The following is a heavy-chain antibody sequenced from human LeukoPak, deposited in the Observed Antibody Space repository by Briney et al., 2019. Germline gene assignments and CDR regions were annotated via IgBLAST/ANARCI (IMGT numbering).Heavy chain of an antibody. J-gene: IGHJ5*02. Sequence: GSSVKVSCKASGGTFSSYAISWVRQAPGQGLEWMGGIIPIFGTANYAQKFQGRVTITTDESTSTAYMELSSLRSEDTAVYYCARGKASDSSSWYAWFDPWGQGTLVTVSS. CDR3: ARGKASDSSSWYAWFDP. CDR1: GGTFSSYA. CDR2: IIPIFGTA. D-gene: IGHD6-13*01. V-gene: IGHV1-69*05.